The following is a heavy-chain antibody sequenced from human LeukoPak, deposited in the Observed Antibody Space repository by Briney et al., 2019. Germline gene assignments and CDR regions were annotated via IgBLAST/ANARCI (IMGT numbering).Heavy chain of an antibody. CDR2: ISSSSDTI. D-gene: IGHD2-2*01. V-gene: IGHV3-48*01. CDR1: GFPLRTSH. CDR3: ARHSKYQLLLLGYFDS. J-gene: IGHJ4*02. Sequence: GGSLRLSCAASGFPLRTSHMNWVRQAPGKGLEWVSYISSSSDTIYYADSVKGRFTISRDNAKNSLFLQMNSLRAEDTAVYYCARHSKYQLLLLGYFDSWGQGTLVTVSS.